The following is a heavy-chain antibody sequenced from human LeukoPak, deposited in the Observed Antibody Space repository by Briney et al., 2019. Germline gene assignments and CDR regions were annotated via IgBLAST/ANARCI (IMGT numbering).Heavy chain of an antibody. D-gene: IGHD5-24*01. CDR2: IRSKANSYAT. CDR3: TSRDGYNGDLDY. V-gene: IGHV3-73*01. J-gene: IGHJ4*02. CDR1: GFTFSGSA. Sequence: GSLRLSCAASGFTFSGSAMHWVRQASGKGLEWVGRIRSKANSYATAYAASVKGRFTISRDDSKNTAYLQMNSLKTEDTAVYYCTSRDGYNGDLDYWGQGTLVTVSS.